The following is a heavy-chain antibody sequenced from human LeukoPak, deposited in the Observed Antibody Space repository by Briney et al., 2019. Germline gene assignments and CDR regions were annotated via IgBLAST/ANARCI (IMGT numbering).Heavy chain of an antibody. CDR3: ARAGGSYSNWFDP. CDR2: IIPIPGIA. CDR1: GGTFSSYA. D-gene: IGHD1-26*01. J-gene: IGHJ5*02. V-gene: IGHV1-69*04. Sequence: ASVKVSCKASGGTFSSYAISWVRQAPGQGLEWMGRIIPIPGIANYAQKFQGRVTITADKSTSTAYMELSSLRSEDTAVYYCARAGGSYSNWFDPWGQGTLVTVSS.